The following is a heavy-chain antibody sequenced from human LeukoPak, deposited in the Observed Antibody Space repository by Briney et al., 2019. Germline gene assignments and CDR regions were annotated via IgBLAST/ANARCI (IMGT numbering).Heavy chain of an antibody. D-gene: IGHD4-23*01. CDR2: IYSGGST. V-gene: IGHV3-66*01. CDR3: ASDGGRWYFDY. CDR1: EFSVGSNY. J-gene: IGHJ4*02. Sequence: GGSLRLSCAASEFSVGSNYMTWVRQAPGKGLEWVSLIYSGGSTYYADSVKGRFTISRDNAKNSLYLQMNSLRAEDTAVYYCASDGGRWYFDYWGQGTLVTVSS.